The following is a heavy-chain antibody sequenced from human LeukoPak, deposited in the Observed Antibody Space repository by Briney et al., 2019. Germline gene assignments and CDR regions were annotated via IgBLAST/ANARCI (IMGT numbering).Heavy chain of an antibody. V-gene: IGHV3-23*01. CDR2: ISSTGGNT. Sequence: GGSLRLSCAASGPIFSDYGMSWARQAPGKGLEWVSVISSTGGNTYYADSVKGRFTISRDNSKNTVYQQMNSLRAEDTALYYCSKEGSDDYYFDYWGQGTLLTVSS. CDR3: SKEGSDDYYFDY. CDR1: GPIFSDYG. J-gene: IGHJ4*02. D-gene: IGHD2-21*02.